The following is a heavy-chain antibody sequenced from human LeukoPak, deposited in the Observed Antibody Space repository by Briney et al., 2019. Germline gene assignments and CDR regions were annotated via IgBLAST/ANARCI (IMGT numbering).Heavy chain of an antibody. CDR3: ARGYSGYASPDY. CDR2: IYYSGST. Sequence: SETLSLTCTVSGGSISSYYWSWIRQPPGKGLEWIGYIYYSGSTNYNPSLKSRVTISVDTSKNQFSLKLSSVTAADTAVYYCARGYSGYASPDYWGQGTLVTVSS. CDR1: GGSISSYY. V-gene: IGHV4-59*01. D-gene: IGHD5-12*01. J-gene: IGHJ4*02.